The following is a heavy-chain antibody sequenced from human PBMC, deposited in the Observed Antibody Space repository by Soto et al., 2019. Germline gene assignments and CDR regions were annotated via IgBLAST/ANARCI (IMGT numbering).Heavy chain of an antibody. J-gene: IGHJ4*02. CDR3: AKDIMADIVVVPAASHFDY. V-gene: IGHV3-9*01. D-gene: IGHD2-2*01. Sequence: GGSLRLSCAASGFTFDDYAMHWVRQAPGKGLEWVSGISWNSGSIGYADSVKGRFTISRDNAKNSLYLQMNSLRAEDTALYYCAKDIMADIVVVPAASHFDYWGQGTLVTVSS. CDR2: ISWNSGSI. CDR1: GFTFDDYA.